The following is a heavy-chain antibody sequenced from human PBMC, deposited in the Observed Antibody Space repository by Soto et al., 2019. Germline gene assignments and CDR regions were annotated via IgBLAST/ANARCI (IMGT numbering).Heavy chain of an antibody. J-gene: IGHJ6*03. CDR3: ARRLGYCSSTSCYGWGYYYYYMDV. CDR1: GGSLSGYY. CDR2: INHSGST. V-gene: IGHV4-34*01. Sequence: PSETLSLTCAVYGGSLSGYYWSWIRQPPGKGLEWIGEINHSGSTNYNPSLKSRVTISVDTSKNQFSLKLSSVTAADTAVYYCARRLGYCSSTSCYGWGYYYYYMDVWGKGTTVTVSS. D-gene: IGHD2-2*01.